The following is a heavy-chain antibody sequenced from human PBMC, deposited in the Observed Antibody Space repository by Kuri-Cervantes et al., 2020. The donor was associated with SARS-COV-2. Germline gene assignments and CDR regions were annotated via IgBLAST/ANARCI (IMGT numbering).Heavy chain of an antibody. V-gene: IGHV3-30*18. CDR2: ISYDGSNK. CDR3: AKDLGVPAAIEMFYYYYGMDV. D-gene: IGHD2-2*01. J-gene: IGHJ6*02. CDR1: GFTFSSYG. Sequence: GESLKISCAASGFTFSSYGMHWVRQAPGEGLEWVAVISYDGSNKYYADSVKGRFTISRDNSKNTLYLQMNSLRAVDTAVYYCAKDLGVPAAIEMFYYYYGMDVWGQGTTVTVSS.